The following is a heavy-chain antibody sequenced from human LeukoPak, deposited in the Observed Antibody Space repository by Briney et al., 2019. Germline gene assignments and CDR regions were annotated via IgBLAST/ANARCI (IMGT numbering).Heavy chain of an antibody. D-gene: IGHD6-6*01. CDR1: GYTFTSYG. V-gene: IGHV1-18*01. CDR2: ISAYNGNT. J-gene: IGHJ4*02. CDR3: ARRTYSGSSSLFDY. Sequence: ASVKVSCKASGYTFTSYGISWVRQAPGQGLEWMGWISAYNGNTNYAQKLQGRFTMTTDTSTSTAYMELRSLRSDDTAFYYCARRTYSGSSSLFDYWGQGTLVTVSS.